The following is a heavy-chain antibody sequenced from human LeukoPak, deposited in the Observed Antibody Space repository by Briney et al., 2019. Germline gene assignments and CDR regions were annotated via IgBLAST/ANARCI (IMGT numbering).Heavy chain of an antibody. Sequence: SETLSLTCAVSGGSISSGGYSWSWIRQPPGKGLEWIGYIYHSGSTYYNPSLKSRVTISVDRSKNQFSLKLSSVTAADTAVYYCARAPYYYYGMDVWGQGTTVTVSS. V-gene: IGHV4-30-2*01. J-gene: IGHJ6*02. CDR1: GGSISSGGYS. CDR2: IYHSGST. CDR3: ARAPYYYYGMDV.